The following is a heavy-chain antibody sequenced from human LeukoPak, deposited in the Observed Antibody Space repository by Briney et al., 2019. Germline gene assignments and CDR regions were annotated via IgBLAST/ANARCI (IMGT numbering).Heavy chain of an antibody. Sequence: PSETLSLTCAVYGGSFSGYYWSWIRQPPGKGLEWIGEVNHSGSTNYNPSLKSRVTISVDTSKNQFSLKLSSVTAADTAVYYCARHAREGIAARKRVNWFDPWGQGTLVTVSS. V-gene: IGHV4-34*01. CDR3: ARHAREGIAARKRVNWFDP. CDR2: VNHSGST. CDR1: GGSFSGYY. D-gene: IGHD6-6*01. J-gene: IGHJ5*02.